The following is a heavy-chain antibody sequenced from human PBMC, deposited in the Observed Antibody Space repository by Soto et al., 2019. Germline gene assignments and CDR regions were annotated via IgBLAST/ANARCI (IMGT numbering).Heavy chain of an antibody. D-gene: IGHD3-3*01. CDR1: GYTFTSYD. CDR2: MNPNSGNT. Sequence: GSSVKVSCKASGYTFTSYDINWVRQATGQGLEWMGWMNPNSGNTGYAQKFQGRVTMTRNTSISTAYMELSSLRSEDTAVYYCARDSGKDTTIFGVVIILNYYYGMDVWGQGTTVTVSS. J-gene: IGHJ6*02. CDR3: ARDSGKDTTIFGVVIILNYYYGMDV. V-gene: IGHV1-8*01.